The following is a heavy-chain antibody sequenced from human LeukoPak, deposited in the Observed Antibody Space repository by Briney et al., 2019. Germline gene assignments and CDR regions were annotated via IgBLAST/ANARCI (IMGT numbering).Heavy chain of an antibody. V-gene: IGHV1-2*02. Sequence: ASVKVSCKASGYTFTGYYMYWVRQAPGQGLEWMGWINPNSGGTNYAQKFQGRVTMTRDTSISTAYMELSRLRSDDTAVYYCARDTAMVTYWFDPWGQGTLVTVSS. J-gene: IGHJ5*02. CDR1: GYTFTGYY. CDR3: ARDTAMVTYWFDP. D-gene: IGHD5-18*01. CDR2: INPNSGGT.